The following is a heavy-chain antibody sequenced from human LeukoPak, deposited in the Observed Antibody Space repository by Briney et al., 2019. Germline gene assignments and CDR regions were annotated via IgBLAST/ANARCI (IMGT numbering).Heavy chain of an antibody. J-gene: IGHJ6*02. V-gene: IGHV3-30-3*01. D-gene: IGHD6-13*01. Sequence: GGSLRLSCAASGFTFSSYAMHWVRQAPGKGLEWVAVISYDGSNKYYADSVKGRFTISRDNSKNTLYLQMNSLRAEDTAVYYCASLSAYSSSWERYYYYGMDVWGQGTTVTVSS. CDR3: ASLSAYSSSWERYYYYGMDV. CDR1: GFTFSSYA. CDR2: ISYDGSNK.